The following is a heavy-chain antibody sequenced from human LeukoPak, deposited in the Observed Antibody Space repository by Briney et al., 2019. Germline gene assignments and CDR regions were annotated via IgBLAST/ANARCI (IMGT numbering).Heavy chain of an antibody. CDR2: INPSGGST. Sequence: APVKVSCKASGYTFTSYYIRWVRQAPGQRLEWMGIINPSGGSTSYAQKFRGRVTMTRDTSTSTVYMEMSSMRAKNTAVFYCATDPHENSSGWPYYFDYWGQGTLVTVSS. V-gene: IGHV1-46*01. CDR1: GYTFTSYY. CDR3: ATDPHENSSGWPYYFDY. D-gene: IGHD6-19*01. J-gene: IGHJ4*02.